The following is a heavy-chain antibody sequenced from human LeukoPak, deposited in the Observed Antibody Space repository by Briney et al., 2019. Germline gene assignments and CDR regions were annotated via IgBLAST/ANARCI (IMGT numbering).Heavy chain of an antibody. D-gene: IGHD3-16*01. CDR2: VSGTSSLT. CDR1: GFTFSDYY. J-gene: IGHJ5*02. CDR3: VRLHDSRPSS. V-gene: IGHV3-11*06. Sequence: GGSLRLSCAASGFTFSDYYMSWIRQAPGKGLEWVSYVSGTSSLTSCADSVRGRFTISRDNAKNSLYLQMNSLRAEDTAVYYCVRLHDSRPSSWGQGALVTVSS.